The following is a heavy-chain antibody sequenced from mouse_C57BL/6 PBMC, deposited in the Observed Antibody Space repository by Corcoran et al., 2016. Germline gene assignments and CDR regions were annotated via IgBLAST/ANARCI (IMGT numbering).Heavy chain of an antibody. CDR2: IYTGDGDT. D-gene: IGHD2-2*01. J-gene: IGHJ2*01. CDR1: GYAFSSYW. CDR3: ASPIYYAYDDFFDY. V-gene: IGHV1-80*01. Sequence: QVQLQQSGAELVKPGASVKISCKASGYAFSSYWMNWVKQRPGKGIEWIGQIYTGDGDTNYNGKFKGKATLTADKSSSTAYMQLSSLTSEDSAVYFCASPIYYAYDDFFDYWGQGTTLTVSS.